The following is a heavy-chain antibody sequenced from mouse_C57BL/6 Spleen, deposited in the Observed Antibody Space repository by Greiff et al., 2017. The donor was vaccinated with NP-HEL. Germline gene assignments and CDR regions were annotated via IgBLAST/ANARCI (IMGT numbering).Heavy chain of an antibody. J-gene: IGHJ4*01. V-gene: IGHV5-4*01. CDR3: ARDAMDY. CDR1: GFTFSSYA. CDR2: ISDGGSYT. Sequence: EVQLVESGGGLVKPGGSLKLSCAASGFTFSSYAMSWVRQTPEKRLEWVATISDGGSYTYYPDNVKGRFTISRDYAKNNLYLQMSHLKSEDTAMYYCARDAMDYWGQGTAVTVAS.